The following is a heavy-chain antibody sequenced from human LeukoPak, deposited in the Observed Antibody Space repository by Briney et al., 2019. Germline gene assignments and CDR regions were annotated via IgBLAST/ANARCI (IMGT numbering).Heavy chain of an antibody. V-gene: IGHV3-23*01. CDR2: ITGSGGGT. CDR1: GFPFSSYA. J-gene: IGHJ4*02. CDR3: SKEGYGSGSYYNDY. Sequence: GGSLRLPCAASGFPFSSYAMSWMRQAPGKGLEWVSAITGSGGGTYYADSVKGRFTISRDNSKNTLYLQMNSLRPGDTVVYYCSKEGYGSGSYYNDYWGQGTLVTVSS. D-gene: IGHD3-10*01.